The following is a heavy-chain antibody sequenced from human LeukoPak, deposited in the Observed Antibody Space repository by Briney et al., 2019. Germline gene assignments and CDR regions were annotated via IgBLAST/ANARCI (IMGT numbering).Heavy chain of an antibody. CDR1: GDSISSGDYY. J-gene: IGHJ5*02. D-gene: IGHD3-10*01. V-gene: IGHV4-38-2*02. Sequence: SETLSLTCTVPGDSISSGDYYWSWIRQPAGKGLEWIGSIYHSGSTYYNPSLKSRVTISVDTSKNQISLKLSSVTAADTAVYYCTKSSWSLFDPWGQGTLVTVSS. CDR3: TKSSWSLFDP. CDR2: IYHSGST.